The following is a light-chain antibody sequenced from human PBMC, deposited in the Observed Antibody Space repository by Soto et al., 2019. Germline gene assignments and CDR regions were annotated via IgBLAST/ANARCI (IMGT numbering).Light chain of an antibody. V-gene: IGLV2-8*01. CDR1: KSDIGIYDF. Sequence: QSVLTQPPSASGSPGQSVTISCTGSKSDIGIYDFVSWYQHHPGKAPRLIIYEVVQRPSGVPDRFSGSKSGNTASLTVSGLQAADEADYFCKSYSGSNTYVFGNGTKLTVL. CDR3: KSYSGSNTYV. J-gene: IGLJ1*01. CDR2: EVV.